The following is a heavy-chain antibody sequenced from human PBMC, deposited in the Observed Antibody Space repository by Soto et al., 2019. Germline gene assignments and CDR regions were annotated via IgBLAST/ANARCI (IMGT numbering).Heavy chain of an antibody. V-gene: IGHV4-34*01. CDR2: INHSGST. D-gene: IGHD6-6*01. CDR3: ARRGSSSSAGWYMDV. Sequence: SETLSLTCAVYGGSFSGYYWSWIRQPPGKGLEWIGEINHSGSTNYNPSLKSRVTISVDTSKNQFSLKLSSVTAADTAVYYCARRGSSSSAGWYMDVWGKGTTVTVSS. CDR1: GGSFSGYY. J-gene: IGHJ6*03.